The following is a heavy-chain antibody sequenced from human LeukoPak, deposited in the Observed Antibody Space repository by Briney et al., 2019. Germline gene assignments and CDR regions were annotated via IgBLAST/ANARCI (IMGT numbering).Heavy chain of an antibody. V-gene: IGHV3-53*01. Sequence: GGSLRLSCAASGFSVSSKYMSWVRQAPGKGLEWVSVMYSGGNTYYADSVKGRFTISRDNSKNTPYLQMNSLRADDTAVYYCARWGTDSSAWYYFDYWGQGTLVTVSS. J-gene: IGHJ4*02. CDR2: MYSGGNT. CDR1: GFSVSSKY. D-gene: IGHD3-22*01. CDR3: ARWGTDSSAWYYFDY.